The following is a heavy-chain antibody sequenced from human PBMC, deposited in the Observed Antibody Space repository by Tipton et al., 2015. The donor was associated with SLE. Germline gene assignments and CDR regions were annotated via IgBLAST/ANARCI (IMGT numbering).Heavy chain of an antibody. Sequence: TLSLTCTVSGGSISSYYWSWIRQPPGKGLEWIGSIYYSGSTYYNPSLKSRVTISVDTSKNQFSLKLSSVTAADTAVYYCARGGGWGWTYYFDYWGQGTMVTVSS. CDR2: IYYSGST. D-gene: IGHD7-27*01. CDR3: ARGGGWGWTYYFDY. J-gene: IGHJ4*03. CDR1: GGSISSYY. V-gene: IGHV4-59*01.